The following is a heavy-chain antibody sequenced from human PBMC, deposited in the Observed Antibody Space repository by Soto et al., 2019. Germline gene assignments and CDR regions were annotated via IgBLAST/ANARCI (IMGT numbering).Heavy chain of an antibody. CDR1: GFTFSSYS. CDR2: ISSSSSYI. V-gene: IGHV3-21*01. CDR3: ARDRPSGWGCNSISCTYYYGMDV. D-gene: IGHD2-2*01. Sequence: GGSLRLSCAASGFTFSSYSMNWVRQAPGKGLEWVSSISSSSSYIYYADSVKGRFTISRDNAKNSLYLQMNSLRAEDTAVYYCARDRPSGWGCNSISCTYYYGMDVWGQGTTVTVSS. J-gene: IGHJ6*02.